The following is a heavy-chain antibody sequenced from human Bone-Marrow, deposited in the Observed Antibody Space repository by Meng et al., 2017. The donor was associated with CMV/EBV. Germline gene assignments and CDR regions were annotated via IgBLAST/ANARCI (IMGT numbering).Heavy chain of an antibody. CDR1: GGSFSGYY. Sequence: GSLRLSCAVYGGSFSGYYWSWIRQPPGKGLEWIGEINHSGSTNYNPSLKSRVTISVDTSKNQFSLKLSSVTAADTAVYYCARVTYYDFWSGYYIDYYGMDVWGQGTTVTVSS. D-gene: IGHD3-3*01. CDR3: ARVTYYDFWSGYYIDYYGMDV. V-gene: IGHV4-34*01. CDR2: INHSGST. J-gene: IGHJ6*02.